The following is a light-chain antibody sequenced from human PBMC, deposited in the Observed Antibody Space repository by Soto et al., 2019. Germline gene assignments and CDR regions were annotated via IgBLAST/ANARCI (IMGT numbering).Light chain of an antibody. Sequence: EIVLTKSPGTLSLSPGERATLSCRASQSVSSSYLAWYQQKPGQAPRLLIYGASSSATGIPDRFSGSGSGTDFTHTISRLEPEDFAVYYCQQYGSSPQFTFGAGTEVDIK. CDR2: GAS. V-gene: IGKV3-20*01. J-gene: IGKJ3*01. CDR3: QQYGSSPQFT. CDR1: QSVSSSY.